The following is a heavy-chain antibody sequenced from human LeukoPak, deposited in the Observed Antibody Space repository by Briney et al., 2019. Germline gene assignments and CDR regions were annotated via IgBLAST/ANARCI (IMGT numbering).Heavy chain of an antibody. D-gene: IGHD3-22*01. Sequence: SETLSLTCTVSGYCISSGYYWGWIRRPPGKGLEWIGSIYHSGSTYYNPSLKSRVTISVDTSKNQFSLKLSSVTAADTAVYYCARGDYYDSSGILDYWGQGALVTVSS. V-gene: IGHV4-38-2*02. CDR2: IYHSGST. J-gene: IGHJ4*02. CDR3: ARGDYYDSSGILDY. CDR1: GYCISSGYY.